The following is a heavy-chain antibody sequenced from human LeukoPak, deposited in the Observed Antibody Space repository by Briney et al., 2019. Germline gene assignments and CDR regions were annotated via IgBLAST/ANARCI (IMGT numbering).Heavy chain of an antibody. CDR2: ISGSGGST. J-gene: IGHJ4*02. CDR1: GFTFSSYA. CDR3: AKESRQWLAFDY. V-gene: IGHV3-23*01. D-gene: IGHD6-19*01. Sequence: GSLRLSCAASGFTFSSYAMSWVRQAPGKGLEWVSAISGSGGSTYYADSVKGRFTISGDNSKNTLYLQMNSLRAEDTAVYYCAKESRQWLAFDYWGQGTLVTVSS.